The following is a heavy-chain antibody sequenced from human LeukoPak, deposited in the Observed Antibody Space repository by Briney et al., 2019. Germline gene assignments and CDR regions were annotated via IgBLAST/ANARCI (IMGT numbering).Heavy chain of an antibody. V-gene: IGHV3-53*01. CDR2: IYSGGST. Sequence: GGSLRLSCAASGFTVSSNYMSWVRQAPGKGLEWVSVIYSGGSTYYADSVKGRFTISRDNSKNTLYLQMNSLKTEDTAVYYCTRLGVAAREVRWFDPWGQGTLVTVPS. D-gene: IGHD6-6*01. J-gene: IGHJ5*02. CDR3: TRLGVAAREVRWFDP. CDR1: GFTVSSNY.